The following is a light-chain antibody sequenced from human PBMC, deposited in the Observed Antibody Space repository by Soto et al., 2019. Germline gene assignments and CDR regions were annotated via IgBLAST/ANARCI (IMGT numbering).Light chain of an antibody. CDR1: QSVSSNY. V-gene: IGKV3-20*01. J-gene: IGKJ1*01. CDR3: QQYGSSPRT. CDR2: GAS. Sequence: EIVLTQSPGTLSLSPGERVTLSCRASQSVSSNYLAWYQQKPGQAPRLLIYGASSRATGIPDRFSGGGSGTDFTLTISRLEPEEFAVYYFQQYGSSPRTFGQGTKVEIK.